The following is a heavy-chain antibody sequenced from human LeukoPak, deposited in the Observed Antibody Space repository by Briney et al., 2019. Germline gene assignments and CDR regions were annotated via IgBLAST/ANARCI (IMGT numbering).Heavy chain of an antibody. Sequence: SETLSLTCTVSGGSISSSSYYWGWIRQPPGKGLEWIGSIYYSGSTYYNPSLKSRVTISVDTSKNQFSLKLSSVPAADTAVYYCARRVVPAASEIDPWDQGPLVTVSS. CDR2: IYYSGST. D-gene: IGHD2-2*01. CDR3: ARRVVPAASEIDP. J-gene: IGHJ5*02. CDR1: GGSISSSSYY. V-gene: IGHV4-39*01.